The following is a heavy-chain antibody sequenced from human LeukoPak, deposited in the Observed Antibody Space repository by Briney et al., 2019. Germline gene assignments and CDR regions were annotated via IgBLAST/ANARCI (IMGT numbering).Heavy chain of an antibody. CDR3: ARDRSAVVDS. CDR1: GFTFSNYA. CDR2: IWYDASNK. Sequence: GGSLRLSCAASGFTFSNYAMTWVRQAPGKGLEWVAIIWYDASNKYYADSVKGRFTISRDNSKNTLYLQMNSLRVEDTAVYYCARDRSAVVDSWGQGTLVTVSS. J-gene: IGHJ4*02. V-gene: IGHV3-33*08.